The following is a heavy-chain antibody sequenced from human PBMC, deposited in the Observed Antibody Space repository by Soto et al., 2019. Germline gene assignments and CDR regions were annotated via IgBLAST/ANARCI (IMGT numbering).Heavy chain of an antibody. Sequence: RPSETLSLTCIVSGGSISSFYWTWIRQPPGKGLEWIGNVYYSGGTSYNPSLESRVTISVDTSKNQFSLKLSSVTAADTAVYYCARVANDYGDYFAVDYWGQGSSVTVSS. D-gene: IGHD4-17*01. CDR1: GGSISSFY. CDR3: ARVANDYGDYFAVDY. J-gene: IGHJ4*02. V-gene: IGHV4-59*01. CDR2: VYYSGGT.